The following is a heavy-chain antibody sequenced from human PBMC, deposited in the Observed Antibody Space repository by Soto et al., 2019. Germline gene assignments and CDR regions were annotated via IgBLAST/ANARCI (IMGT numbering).Heavy chain of an antibody. Sequence: QVQLVQSGAEVKKPGSSVKVSYKASGGTFSSYAISWVRQAPGQGLEWMGGIIPIFGTANYAQKFQGRVTITADESTSTAYMELSSLRSDDTAVYYCARGLEQHPYYYYGMDVWGQGTTVTVSS. CDR2: IIPIFGTA. D-gene: IGHD6-13*01. J-gene: IGHJ6*02. CDR1: GGTFSSYA. CDR3: ARGLEQHPYYYYGMDV. V-gene: IGHV1-69*01.